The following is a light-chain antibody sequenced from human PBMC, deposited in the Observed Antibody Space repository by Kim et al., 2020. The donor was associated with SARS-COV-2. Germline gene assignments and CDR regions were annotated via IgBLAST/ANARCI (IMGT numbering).Light chain of an antibody. CDR2: EVI. Sequence: PGQSVTISCCGTSSDFGGFNYVSWYQQHPGKAPKLIIYEVIKRPSGVPDRFSGSRSGNTASLTISGLQAEDEADFYCATHGGFNYVFGTGTKVTVL. CDR1: SSDFGGFNY. V-gene: IGLV2-8*01. J-gene: IGLJ1*01. CDR3: ATHGGFNYV.